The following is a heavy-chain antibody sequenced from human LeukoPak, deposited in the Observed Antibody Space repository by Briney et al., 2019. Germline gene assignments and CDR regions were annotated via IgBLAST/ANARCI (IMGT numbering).Heavy chain of an antibody. CDR2: ISYDGSNK. J-gene: IGHJ4*02. Sequence: GGSLRLSCAASGFTFSSYGMHWVRQAPGKGLEWVAVISYDGSNKYYADSVKGRFTISRDNSRNTLYLQMNSLRAEDTAVYYCAKDHGTLNYYDSSGYFRKWYFDYWGQGTLVTVSS. CDR1: GFTFSSYG. V-gene: IGHV3-30*18. CDR3: AKDHGTLNYYDSSGYFRKWYFDY. D-gene: IGHD3-22*01.